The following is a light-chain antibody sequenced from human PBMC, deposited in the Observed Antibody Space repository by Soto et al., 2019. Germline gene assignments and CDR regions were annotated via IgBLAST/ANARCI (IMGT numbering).Light chain of an antibody. CDR2: DAS. J-gene: IGKJ1*01. CDR1: QSVSSY. V-gene: IGKV3-11*01. CDR3: QQRANWPRT. Sequence: EIVLIQSPATLSLSPGERATLSCRASQSVSSYLAWYQHKPGQAPRLLIYDASNRATGIPDRFSGSGSGTDFTLTISSLEPEDFATYYCQQRANWPRTFGQGTKVEIK.